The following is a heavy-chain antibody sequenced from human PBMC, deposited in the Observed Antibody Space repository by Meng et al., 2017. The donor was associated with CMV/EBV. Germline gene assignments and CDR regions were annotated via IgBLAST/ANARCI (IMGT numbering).Heavy chain of an antibody. CDR1: GGTFSSYA. CDR2: IIPIFGTA. V-gene: IGHV1-69*05. J-gene: IGHJ1*01. Sequence: SGGTFSSYAISWVRQAPGQGLEWMGGIIPIFGTANYAQKFQGRVTITTDESTSTAYMELSSLRSEDTAVYYCAGHPAEMVAASYFQHWGQGTLVTVSS. D-gene: IGHD2-15*01. CDR3: AGHPAEMVAASYFQH.